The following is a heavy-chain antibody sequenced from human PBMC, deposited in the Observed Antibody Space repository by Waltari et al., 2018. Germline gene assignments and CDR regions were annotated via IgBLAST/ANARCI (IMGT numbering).Heavy chain of an antibody. Sequence: QVQLQESGPSLLKPSETLSLIGTVSGGSSSGFYWSWVRQPPGKGLDWIGYIYYTGSTNFNPSLKSRVTMSVDTSKNQFSLKLSSVTAADTAFYYCARGGGGDWEWFDPWGQGTLVTVSS. CDR2: IYYTGST. J-gene: IGHJ5*02. D-gene: IGHD2-21*02. CDR3: ARGGGGDWEWFDP. CDR1: GGSSSGFY. V-gene: IGHV4-59*01.